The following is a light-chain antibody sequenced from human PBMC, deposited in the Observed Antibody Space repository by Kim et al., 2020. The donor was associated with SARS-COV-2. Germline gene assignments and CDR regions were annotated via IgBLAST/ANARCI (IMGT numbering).Light chain of an antibody. CDR2: RNN. V-gene: IGLV1-47*01. Sequence: GQMVTISCSGSSSDIGSNYVYWYQQLPGTAPKLLIYRNNQRPSGVPGRFSGSKSCTSASLAIGGLRSEDEADYYCAAWDDGLSGVVFGGGTKLTVL. CDR1: SSDIGSNY. J-gene: IGLJ2*01. CDR3: AAWDDGLSGVV.